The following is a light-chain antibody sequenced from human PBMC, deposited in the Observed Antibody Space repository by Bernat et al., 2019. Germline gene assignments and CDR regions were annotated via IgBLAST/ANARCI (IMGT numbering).Light chain of an antibody. CDR3: SSSTTSSTPSYV. CDR1: SSDVGGYNY. V-gene: IGLV2-14*01. J-gene: IGLJ1*01. Sequence: QSALTQPASVSGSPGQSITISCTGTSSDVGGYNYVSWYQQHPGKAPKLMIYDVSNRPSGVSNRFSGSKSGNTASLTISGLQAEDEADYYYSSSTTSSTPSYVFGTGTKVTVL. CDR2: DVS.